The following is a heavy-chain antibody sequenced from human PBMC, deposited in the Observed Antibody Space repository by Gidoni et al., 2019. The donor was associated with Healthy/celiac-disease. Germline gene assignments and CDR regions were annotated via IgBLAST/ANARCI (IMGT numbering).Heavy chain of an antibody. V-gene: IGHV3-49*03. D-gene: IGHD3-22*01. CDR3: TRVGYYDSSGYYNY. J-gene: IGHJ4*02. Sequence: EVQLVESGGGLVQPGRSLRLSCTASGFTFGDYAMSWFRQAPGKGLEWVGFIRSKAYGGTTEYAASVKGRFTISRDDSKSIAYLQMNSLKTEDTAVYYCTRVGYYDSSGYYNYWGQGTLVTVSS. CDR2: IRSKAYGGTT. CDR1: GFTFGDYA.